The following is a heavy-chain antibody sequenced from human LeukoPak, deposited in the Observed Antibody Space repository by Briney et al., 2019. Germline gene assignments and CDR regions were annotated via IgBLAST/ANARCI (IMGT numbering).Heavy chain of an antibody. J-gene: IGHJ3*02. CDR1: GFTFSSYW. CDR2: ISTDGSST. Sequence: GGSLRLSCAASGFTFSSYWMHWVRQAPGKGLVWVSRISTDGSSTNSAHSVKGRLTISRDNAKNTLYLQMNSLRAEDTAVYYCVREYSSSSGRAFDMWGQGTMVTVSP. CDR3: VREYSSSSGRAFDM. V-gene: IGHV3-74*01. D-gene: IGHD6-6*01.